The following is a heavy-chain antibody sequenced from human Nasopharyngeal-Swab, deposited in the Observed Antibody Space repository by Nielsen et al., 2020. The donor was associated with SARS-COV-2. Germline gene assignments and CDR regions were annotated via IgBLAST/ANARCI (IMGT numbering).Heavy chain of an antibody. CDR3: LRGDRRDY. V-gene: IGHV3-21*01. CDR2: ISSDSGAK. D-gene: IGHD3-22*01. CDR1: GFSFSTYT. Sequence: GESLKISCAASGFSFSTYTMNWVRQAPGKGLEWVSSISSDSGAKYYADSVKGRFTISRDNAKNSLYLEMNSLRAEDTAVYYCLRGDRRDYWGPGTLVSVSS. J-gene: IGHJ4*02.